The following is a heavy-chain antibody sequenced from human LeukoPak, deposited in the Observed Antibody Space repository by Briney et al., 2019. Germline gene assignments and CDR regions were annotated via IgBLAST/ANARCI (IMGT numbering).Heavy chain of an antibody. CDR3: ARGGGLDV. V-gene: IGHV3-48*02. J-gene: IGHJ6*02. Sequence: QAGGSLRPSCAASGFTFSSYSMNWVRQAPGKGLEWVSHITASGTAMFYADSVKGRFTISRDNAKNSLYLQMSSLRDEDTAVYYCARGGGLDVWGQGATVTVSS. CDR1: GFTFSSYS. D-gene: IGHD3-16*01. CDR2: ITASGTAM.